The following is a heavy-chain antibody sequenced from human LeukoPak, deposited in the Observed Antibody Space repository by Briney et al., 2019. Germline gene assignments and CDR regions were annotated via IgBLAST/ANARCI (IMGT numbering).Heavy chain of an antibody. V-gene: IGHV1-18*01. D-gene: IGHD3-10*01. CDR2: ISAYNGNT. J-gene: IGHJ4*02. CDR3: ASSRTGYGSGSFDY. Sequence: ASVKVSCKASGYTFSSYGISWVRQAPGQGLEWMGWISAYNGNTNYAQKLQGRVTMTTDTSTSTAYMELRSLRSDDTAVYYCASSRTGYGSGSFDYWGQGTLVTVSS. CDR1: GYTFSSYG.